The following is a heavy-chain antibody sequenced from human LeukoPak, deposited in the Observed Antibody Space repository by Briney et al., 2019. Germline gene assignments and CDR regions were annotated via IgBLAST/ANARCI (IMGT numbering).Heavy chain of an antibody. CDR2: ISSSSSYI. CDR3: ARDRSGCFWFDP. J-gene: IGHJ5*02. CDR1: GFTFSSYS. V-gene: IGHV3-21*01. Sequence: GGSLRLSCAASGFTFSSYSMDWVRQAPGKGLEWVSSISSSSSYIYYADSVKGRFTISRDNAKNSLYLQMNSLRAEDTAVYYCARDRSGCFWFDPWGQGTLVTVSS. D-gene: IGHD6-19*01.